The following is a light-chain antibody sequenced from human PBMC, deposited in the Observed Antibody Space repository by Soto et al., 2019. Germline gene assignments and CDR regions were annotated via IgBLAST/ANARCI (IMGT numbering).Light chain of an antibody. CDR1: QSISSW. V-gene: IGKV1-5*03. CDR3: QQYHSYSSWT. Sequence: DIRMTQSPSTLSASVGDRVTITCRASQSISSWLAWYQQKSGKAPNLLIYKATRLESGVPSRFSGSGSGTEFTLTISSLQPDDFATYYCQQYHSYSSWTFGQGTKVEIK. CDR2: KAT. J-gene: IGKJ1*01.